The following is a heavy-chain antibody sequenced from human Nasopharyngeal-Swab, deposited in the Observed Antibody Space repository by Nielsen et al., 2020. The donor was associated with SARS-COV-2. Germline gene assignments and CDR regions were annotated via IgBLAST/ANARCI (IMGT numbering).Heavy chain of an antibody. D-gene: IGHD1-26*01. CDR2: ISYDESNK. V-gene: IGHV3-30*04. CDR1: GFTFSSYA. Sequence: GGSLTLSCAASGFTFSSYAMHWVRQAPGKGLEWVAVISYDESNKYYADSVRGRFTISRDNSKNTLYLQMNSLRAEDTAVYYCARDLVGATYWGQGTLVTVSS. CDR3: ARDLVGATY. J-gene: IGHJ4*02.